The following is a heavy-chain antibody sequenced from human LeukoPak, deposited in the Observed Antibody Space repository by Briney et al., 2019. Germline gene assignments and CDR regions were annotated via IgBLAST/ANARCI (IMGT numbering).Heavy chain of an antibody. CDR1: GFTVSSNY. CDR3: ARKMAGRHSYFDY. CDR2: IYSGMTT. J-gene: IGHJ4*02. V-gene: IGHV3-66*02. D-gene: IGHD6-6*01. Sequence: SGGSLRLSCAASGFTVSSNYMSWVRQAPGKGLEWVSVIYSGMTTYYSDSVKGRFTISRDNSKNTLYLQMNSLRAEDTAVYYCARKMAGRHSYFDYWGQGTLVTVSS.